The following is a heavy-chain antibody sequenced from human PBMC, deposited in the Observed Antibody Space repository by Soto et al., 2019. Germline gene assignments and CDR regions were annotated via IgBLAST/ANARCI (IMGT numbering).Heavy chain of an antibody. Sequence: QEQLQESGPGRVMPSETLSLTCTVSGGSISHSYWSWLRLSPGKGLEWIGYIHYGGATTYNPSLKSRVTISLGTPKKHFYLNLRSVTAADTAVYFCARLHNSSDWTDFDFWGQGTRVTVSS. CDR3: ARLHNSSDWTDFDF. CDR1: GGSISHSY. J-gene: IGHJ4*02. V-gene: IGHV4-59*08. D-gene: IGHD6-19*01. CDR2: IHYGGAT.